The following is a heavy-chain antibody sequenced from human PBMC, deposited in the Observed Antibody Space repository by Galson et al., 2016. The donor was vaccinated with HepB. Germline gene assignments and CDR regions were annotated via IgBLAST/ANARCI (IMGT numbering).Heavy chain of an antibody. V-gene: IGHV4-59*08. CDR2: IHYSGST. CDR1: GDSLNNYF. Sequence: ETLSLTCTVSGDSLNNYFWSWIRQPPGKRLEWIGYIHYSGSTNYNPSLKSRLTISVDTSKNQFSLKLTSMTAADTAVYYCARLGYSSGYYFDYWGQGTLVTVSS. J-gene: IGHJ4*02. D-gene: IGHD5-18*01. CDR3: ARLGYSSGYYFDY.